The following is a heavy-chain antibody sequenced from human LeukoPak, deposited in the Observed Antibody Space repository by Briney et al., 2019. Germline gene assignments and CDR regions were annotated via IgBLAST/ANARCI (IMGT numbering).Heavy chain of an antibody. CDR1: GFTFSSYW. CDR2: VKQDGSQK. J-gene: IGHJ4*02. CDR3: STELLFSGATEY. Sequence: QPGGSLRLSCAASGFTFSSYWMSWVRQAPGKGLEWVANVKQDGSQKYYVDSVKGRFTISRDNAKNSLYLQMSSLKIEDTAVYYCSTELLFSGATEYWGQGTLVTVSS. D-gene: IGHD3-10*02. V-gene: IGHV3-7*03.